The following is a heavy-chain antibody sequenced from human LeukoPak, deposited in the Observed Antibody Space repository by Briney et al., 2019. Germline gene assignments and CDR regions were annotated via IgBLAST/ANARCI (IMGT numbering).Heavy chain of an antibody. Sequence: EALSLTCTVSGGSISSSSYYWGWIRQPPGKGLEWVANIKQDGSEKYYVDSVKGRFAISRDNAKNSLYLQMNSLRAEDTAVYYCARDEGFGFMDVWGKGTTVTISS. CDR2: IKQDGSEK. D-gene: IGHD3-10*01. V-gene: IGHV3-7*01. CDR1: GGSISSSSYY. J-gene: IGHJ6*03. CDR3: ARDEGFGFMDV.